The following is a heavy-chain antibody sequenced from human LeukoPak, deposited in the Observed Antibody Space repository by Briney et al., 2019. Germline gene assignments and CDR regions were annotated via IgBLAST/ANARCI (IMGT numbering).Heavy chain of an antibody. V-gene: IGHV3-30*18. CDR2: ISYDGSNK. J-gene: IGHJ4*02. CDR1: VFTFSSYG. Sequence: PGGSLTLSCAPSVFTFSSYGMHWLRQAPGEVLGWVAVISYDGSNKYYADSVKGRFTISRDNSKNTLYLQMNSLRAEDTAVYYCEKDLSGGIVGATLDYWGQGTLVTVSS. CDR3: EKDLSGGIVGATLDY. D-gene: IGHD1-26*01.